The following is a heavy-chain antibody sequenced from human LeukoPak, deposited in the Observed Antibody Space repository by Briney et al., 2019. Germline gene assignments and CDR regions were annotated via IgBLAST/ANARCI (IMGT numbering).Heavy chain of an antibody. CDR3: AREQMTTVTTLDY. Sequence: ASVKVSCKASGYTFTGYYMHWVRQAPGQGLEWMGWINPNSGGTNYAQKFQGWVTMTRDTSISTAYMELSRLRSDDTAVYYCAREQMTTVTTLDYWGQGTPVTVSS. V-gene: IGHV1-2*04. D-gene: IGHD4-17*01. J-gene: IGHJ4*02. CDR1: GYTFTGYY. CDR2: INPNSGGT.